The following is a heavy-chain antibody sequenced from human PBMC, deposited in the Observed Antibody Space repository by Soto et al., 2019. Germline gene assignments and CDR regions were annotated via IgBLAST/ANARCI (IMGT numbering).Heavy chain of an antibody. J-gene: IGHJ6*03. D-gene: IGHD3-3*01. CDR1: GFNFSNFG. CDR2: ISYDGSNK. V-gene: IGHV3-30*18. CDR3: AKGAGWGDDFWNASCRFYYYMDV. Sequence: QVQLGESGGGVVQPGRSLRLSCEASGFNFSNFGMHWVRQAPGKGLEWVAVISYDGSNKYYADSVKGRFNISRDNSKKTLYMEMNSLRTEDTAVYFCAKGAGWGDDFWNASCRFYYYMDVWGKGTTVTVSS.